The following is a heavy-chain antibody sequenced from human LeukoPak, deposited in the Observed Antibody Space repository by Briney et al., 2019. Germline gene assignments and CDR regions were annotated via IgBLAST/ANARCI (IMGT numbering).Heavy chain of an antibody. CDR3: ARLIPPDGDYSFWFDP. D-gene: IGHD4-17*01. Sequence: GASVTVSCKASGYTFTGYYMHWVRQAPGQGLEGMGWINPNRGGTNYAQKFQGRVAMTRETSISTAYMKLSRLRSDHTAVYYCARLIPPDGDYSFWFDPWGQGTLVTVSS. J-gene: IGHJ5*02. CDR1: GYTFTGYY. V-gene: IGHV1-2*02. CDR2: INPNRGGT.